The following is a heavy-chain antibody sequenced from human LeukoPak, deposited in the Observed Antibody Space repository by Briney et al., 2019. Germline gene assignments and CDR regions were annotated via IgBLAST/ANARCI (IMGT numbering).Heavy chain of an antibody. J-gene: IGHJ4*02. CDR2: IYHSGST. V-gene: IGHV4-31*02. Sequence: SETLSLTCTVSGGSISSGGYYWSWIRQHPGKGLEWIGYIYHSGSTYYNPSLKSRVTISVDTSKNQFSLKLSSVTAADTAVYYCAKDLYGDLGYWGQGTLVTVSS. D-gene: IGHD4-17*01. CDR1: GGSISSGGYY. CDR3: AKDLYGDLGY.